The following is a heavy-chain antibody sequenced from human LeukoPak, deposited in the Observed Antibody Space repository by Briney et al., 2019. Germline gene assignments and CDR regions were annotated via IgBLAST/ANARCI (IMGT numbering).Heavy chain of an antibody. J-gene: IGHJ4*02. V-gene: IGHV4-39*01. Sequence: PSETLSLTCTVSGGSISSSSYYWGWIRQPPGKGLEWIGSIYYSGSTYYNPSLKSRVTISVDTSKNQFSLKLSSVTAADTAVYYCARRGTGDEYSSSRDNYFDYWGQGTLVTVSS. CDR2: IYYSGST. CDR3: ARRGTGDEYSSSRDNYFDY. D-gene: IGHD6-13*01. CDR1: GGSISSSSYY.